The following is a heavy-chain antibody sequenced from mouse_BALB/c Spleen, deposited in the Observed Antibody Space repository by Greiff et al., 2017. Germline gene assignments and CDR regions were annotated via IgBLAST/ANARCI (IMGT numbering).Heavy chain of an antibody. Sequence: EVQRVESGGGLVKPGGSLKLSCAASGFTFSSYAMSWVRQTPEKRLEWVATISSGGSYTYYPDSVKGRFTISRDNAKNTLYLQMSSLRSEDTAMYYCARRTGDYAMDYWGQGTSVTVSS. V-gene: IGHV5-9-3*01. J-gene: IGHJ4*01. CDR1: GFTFSSYA. CDR3: ARRTGDYAMDY. CDR2: ISSGGSYT.